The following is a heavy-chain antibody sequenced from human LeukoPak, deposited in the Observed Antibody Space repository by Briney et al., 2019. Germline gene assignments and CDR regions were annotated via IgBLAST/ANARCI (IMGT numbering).Heavy chain of an antibody. Sequence: GGSLRLSCAASGFTVSSNYMSWVRQAPGEGRDWVSVIYSGGSTYYSDSVKGRFTISTDNSKTTLYLQMNSLRADDTAVYYCARGIAAAANEDRFDPWGQGTLVTVSS. CDR1: GFTVSSNY. J-gene: IGHJ5*02. D-gene: IGHD6-13*01. V-gene: IGHV3-53*01. CDR2: IYSGGST. CDR3: ARGIAAAANEDRFDP.